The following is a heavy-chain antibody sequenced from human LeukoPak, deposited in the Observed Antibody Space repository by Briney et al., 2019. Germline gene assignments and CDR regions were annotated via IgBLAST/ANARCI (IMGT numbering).Heavy chain of an antibody. Sequence: GESLKISCKGSGYSFTNYWIGWVRQMPGKGLEWMGIIYHADSNTRYSPSFQGQVTISVDKSISTAYLQWSSLKASDTAVYYCATGRYCSGGTCYSSLDFWGQGTLVTVSS. CDR2: IYHADSNT. CDR1: GYSFTNYW. J-gene: IGHJ4*02. V-gene: IGHV5-51*01. D-gene: IGHD2-15*01. CDR3: ATGRYCSGGTCYSSLDF.